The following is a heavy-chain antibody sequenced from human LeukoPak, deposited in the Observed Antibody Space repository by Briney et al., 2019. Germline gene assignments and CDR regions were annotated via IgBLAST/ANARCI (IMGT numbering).Heavy chain of an antibody. Sequence: GGSLRLSCAASGFTFSSYWMSWVRQAPGKGLEWVANIKQDGSEKYYVDSVKGRFTISRDNAKNSLYLQMNSLRAEDTAVYYCARGFSVAGTSEYYFDYWGQGTLVTVSS. D-gene: IGHD6-19*01. CDR1: GFTFSSYW. J-gene: IGHJ4*02. CDR2: IKQDGSEK. CDR3: ARGFSVAGTSEYYFDY. V-gene: IGHV3-7*05.